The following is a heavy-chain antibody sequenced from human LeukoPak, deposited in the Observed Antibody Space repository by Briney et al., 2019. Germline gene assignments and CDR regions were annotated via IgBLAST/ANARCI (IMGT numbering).Heavy chain of an antibody. CDR2: IYYSGST. D-gene: IGHD2-2*01. CDR3: ARVVAAPVIRLDP. V-gene: IGHV4-59*01. Sequence: SETLSLTCTVSGGSISSYYWSWIRQPPGKGLEWIGYIYYSGSTNYNPSLKSRVTISVDTSKNQFSLKLSSVTAADTAVYYCARVVAAPVIRLDPWGQGTLVTVSS. J-gene: IGHJ5*02. CDR1: GGSISSYY.